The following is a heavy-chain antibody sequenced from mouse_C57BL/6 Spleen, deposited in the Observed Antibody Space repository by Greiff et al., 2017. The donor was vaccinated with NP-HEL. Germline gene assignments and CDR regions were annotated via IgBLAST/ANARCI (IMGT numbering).Heavy chain of an antibody. D-gene: IGHD2-2*01. CDR3: ARVYGYDGGAMDY. CDR1: GFSLTSYG. J-gene: IGHJ4*01. V-gene: IGHV2-6*03. CDR2: IWSDGST. Sequence: VMLVESGPGLVAPSQSLSITCTVSGFSLTSYGVHWVRQPPGKGLEWLVVIWSDGSTTYNSALKSRLSISKDNSKSQVFLKMNSLQTDDTAMYYCARVYGYDGGAMDYWGQGTSVTVSS.